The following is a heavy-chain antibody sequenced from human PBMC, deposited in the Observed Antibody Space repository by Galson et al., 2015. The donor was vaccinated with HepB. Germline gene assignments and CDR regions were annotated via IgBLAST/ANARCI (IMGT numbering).Heavy chain of an antibody. CDR1: GYTFTSDG. CDR3: ARDGNYHGMDV. D-gene: IGHD1-1*01. CDR2: VSSYNGNS. Sequence: SCKASGYTFTSDGISWVRQAPGQGLEWMGWVSSYNGNSNSAQKLQGRFSMTTDTSTNTTYMELRGLRSDDTAVYYCARDGNYHGMDVWGQGTTVTVSS. V-gene: IGHV1-18*01. J-gene: IGHJ6*02.